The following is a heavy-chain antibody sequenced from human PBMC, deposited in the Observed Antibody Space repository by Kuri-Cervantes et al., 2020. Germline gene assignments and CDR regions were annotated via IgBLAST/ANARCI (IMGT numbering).Heavy chain of an antibody. CDR3: ARGLVSYFDIYYYYGMDV. CDR1: GGSISSGGYY. CDR2: IYYSGST. J-gene: IGHJ6*02. Sequence: LRLSCTVSGGSISSGGYYWSWIRQHPGKGLEWIGYIYYSGSTYYNPSLKSRVTISVDTSKNQFSLKLSSVTAANTAVYYCARGLVSYFDIYYYYGMDVWGQGTTVTVSS. V-gene: IGHV4-31*03. D-gene: IGHD1-26*01.